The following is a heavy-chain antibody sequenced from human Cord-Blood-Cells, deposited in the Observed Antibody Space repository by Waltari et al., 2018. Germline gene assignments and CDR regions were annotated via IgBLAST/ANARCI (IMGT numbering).Heavy chain of an antibody. CDR2: INGGNGNT. Sequence: QVQLVQSGAEVKKPGASVKVSCKASGYTFTSYAMHWVRQAPGQRLEWMGCINGGNGNTKYSQKFQGRVTITRDTSASTAYMELSSLRSEDTAVYYCARGYSSSWFDYWGQGTLVTVSS. V-gene: IGHV1-3*01. J-gene: IGHJ4*02. D-gene: IGHD6-13*01. CDR3: ARGYSSSWFDY. CDR1: GYTFTSYA.